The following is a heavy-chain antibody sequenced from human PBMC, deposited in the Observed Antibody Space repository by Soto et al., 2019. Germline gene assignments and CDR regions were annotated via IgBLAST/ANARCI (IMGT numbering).Heavy chain of an antibody. CDR3: ARTGKRWLQLNYGMDV. Sequence: QVQLVQSGAEVKKPGSSVKVSCKASGGTFSSYAISWVRQDPGQGLEWMGGIIPIFGTANYAQKVQGRVTITADESTSTAYMELSSLRSEDTAVYYCARTGKRWLQLNYGMDVWGQGTTVTVSS. V-gene: IGHV1-69*01. CDR2: IIPIFGTA. D-gene: IGHD5-12*01. CDR1: GGTFSSYA. J-gene: IGHJ6*02.